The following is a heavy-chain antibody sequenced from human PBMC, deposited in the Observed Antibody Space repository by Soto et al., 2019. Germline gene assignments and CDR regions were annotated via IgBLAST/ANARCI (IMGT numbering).Heavy chain of an antibody. CDR1: GFTFSSYA. CDR3: TKMAYGDYVAY. Sequence: PGGSLRLSCAASGFTFSSYAMSWVRQAPGKGLEWVSAICGSGGSTYYADSVKGRFTISRDNSKNTLYLQMNSLRAEDSAVYYCTKMAYGDYVAYWGQGTLVTVSS. CDR2: ICGSGGST. J-gene: IGHJ4*02. V-gene: IGHV3-23*01. D-gene: IGHD4-17*01.